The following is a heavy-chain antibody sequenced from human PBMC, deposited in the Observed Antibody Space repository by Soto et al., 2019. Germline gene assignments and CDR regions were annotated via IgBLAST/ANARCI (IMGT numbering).Heavy chain of an antibody. CDR1: GYTFTSYG. D-gene: IGHD1-26*01. Sequence: QVQLVQSGAEVKKPGASVKVSCKASGYTFTSYGISWVRQAPGQGLEWMGWISAYNGNTKYAQKLQGRVTMTTDTSTSTGYMELRSLRSDDTAVYYCARLGLEEWELRPFDPWGQGTLVTVSS. J-gene: IGHJ5*02. V-gene: IGHV1-18*01. CDR3: ARLGLEEWELRPFDP. CDR2: ISAYNGNT.